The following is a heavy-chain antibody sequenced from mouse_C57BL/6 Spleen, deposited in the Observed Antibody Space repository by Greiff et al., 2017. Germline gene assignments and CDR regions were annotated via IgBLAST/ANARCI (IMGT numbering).Heavy chain of an antibody. CDR2: ISSGSSTI. CDR3: ARAIYYDPWFAY. CDR1: GFTFSDYG. V-gene: IGHV5-17*01. J-gene: IGHJ3*01. D-gene: IGHD2-4*01. Sequence: VQLQQSGGGLVKPGGSLKLSCAASGFTFSDYGMHWVRQAPEKGLEWVAYISSGSSTIYYADTVKGRFTISRDNAKNTLFLQMTSLRSEDTAMYYCARAIYYDPWFAYWGQGTLVTVSA.